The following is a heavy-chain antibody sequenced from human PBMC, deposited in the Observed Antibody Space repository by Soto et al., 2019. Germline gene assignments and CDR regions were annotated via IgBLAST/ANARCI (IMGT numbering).Heavy chain of an antibody. CDR1: GDSISSYY. Sequence: PSETLSLTCTVSGDSISSYYWSWIRQPPGKGLEWIGYIFYSGDTDYNPSLKSRVTISLDTSKNQFSLKLSSVTAADTALYYCARDSGSSWTFKYWGQGIPVTVTS. V-gene: IGHV4-59*01. D-gene: IGHD5-12*01. J-gene: IGHJ4*02. CDR2: IFYSGDT. CDR3: ARDSGSSWTFKY.